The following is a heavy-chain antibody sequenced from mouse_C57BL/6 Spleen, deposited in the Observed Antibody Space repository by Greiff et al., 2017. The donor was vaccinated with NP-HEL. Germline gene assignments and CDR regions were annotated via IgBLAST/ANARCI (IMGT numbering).Heavy chain of an antibody. J-gene: IGHJ4*01. Sequence: QVQLKQPGAELVKPGASVKLSCKASGYTFTSYWMHWVKQRPGQGLEWIGMIHPNSGSTNYNEKFKSKATLTVDKSSSTAYMQLSSLTSEDSAVYYCARSGNYGGVDYWGQGTSVTVSS. CDR2: IHPNSGST. CDR3: ARSGNYGGVDY. CDR1: GYTFTSYW. D-gene: IGHD2-1*01. V-gene: IGHV1-64*01.